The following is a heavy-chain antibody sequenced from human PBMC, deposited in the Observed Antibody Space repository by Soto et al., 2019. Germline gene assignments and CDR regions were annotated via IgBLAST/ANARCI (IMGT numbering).Heavy chain of an antibody. Sequence: ASVKVSCKASGYTFANYDINWVRQATGQGLEWMGWMNPYTGNIGYAQKLQGRVTMNRNTSMNTAYMDLSSLTSEDTAVYYCARALRYCDGSNCQYYFDFWGQGTLVTVPS. D-gene: IGHD2-21*01. CDR3: ARALRYCDGSNCQYYFDF. V-gene: IGHV1-8*01. CDR1: GYTFANYD. J-gene: IGHJ4*02. CDR2: MNPYTGNI.